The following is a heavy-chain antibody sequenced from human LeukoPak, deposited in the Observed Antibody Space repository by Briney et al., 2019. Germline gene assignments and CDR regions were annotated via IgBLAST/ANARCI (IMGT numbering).Heavy chain of an antibody. J-gene: IGHJ3*02. CDR3: ASSSGRGAFDI. V-gene: IGHV4-34*01. CDR2: INHSGST. CDR1: GGSFSGYY. Sequence: SETLSLTCAVYGGSFSGYYWSWIRQPPGKGLEWIGEINHSGSTNYNPSLKSGVTISVDMSKNQFSLKLSSVTAADTAVYYCASSSGRGAFDIWGQGTMVTVSS. D-gene: IGHD6-19*01.